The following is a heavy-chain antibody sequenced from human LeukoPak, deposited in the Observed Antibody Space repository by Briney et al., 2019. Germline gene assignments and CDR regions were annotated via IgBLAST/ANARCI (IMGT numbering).Heavy chain of an antibody. CDR1: GDSVSSNSAA. CDR3: ARHGSYYDRYYY. CDR2: TYYRSKWYN. Sequence: SQTLSLTCAISGDSVSSNSAAWNWIRQSPSRGLEWLGRTYYRSKWYNDYAVSVKSRITINPGTSKNQFSLKLSSVTAADTAVYYCARHGSYYDRYYYWGQGTLVSVSS. J-gene: IGHJ4*02. D-gene: IGHD3-22*01. V-gene: IGHV6-1*01.